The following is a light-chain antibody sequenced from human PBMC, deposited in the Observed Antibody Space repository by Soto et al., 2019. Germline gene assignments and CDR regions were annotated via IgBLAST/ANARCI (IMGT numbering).Light chain of an antibody. CDR2: EVS. CDR3: SSYAGSNNVV. J-gene: IGLJ2*01. V-gene: IGLV2-14*01. Sequence: QSVLTQPDSVSGSPGQSITISCSGTSSDVGGYNYVSWFQQHPGTAPKLIIYEVSNRPSGLSNRFSGSKSGNTASLTVSGLQAEDEADYYCSSYAGSNNVVFAGGTKVTVL. CDR1: SSDVGGYNY.